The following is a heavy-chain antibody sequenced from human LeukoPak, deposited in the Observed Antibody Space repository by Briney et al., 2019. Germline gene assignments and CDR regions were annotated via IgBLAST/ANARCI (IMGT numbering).Heavy chain of an antibody. V-gene: IGHV3-48*04. Sequence: TGGSLRLSCAASGFTFSNHWMIWVRQAPGKGLEWVSYSSSSGTNKYYADSVKGRFTISRDNAKNSLYLQMESLRAEDTALYYCAREHHYYGSGIFDSWGQGTLVTVSS. D-gene: IGHD3-10*01. CDR1: GFTFSNHW. CDR3: AREHHYYGSGIFDS. J-gene: IGHJ4*02. CDR2: SSSSGTNK.